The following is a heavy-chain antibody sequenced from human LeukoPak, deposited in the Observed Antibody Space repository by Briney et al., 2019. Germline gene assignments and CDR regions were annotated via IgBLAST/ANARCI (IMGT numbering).Heavy chain of an antibody. CDR1: GFTIGAYA. CDR2: ISSDGGTT. D-gene: IGHD2-2*01. J-gene: IGHJ5*02. CDR3: ASEPLRGPYQLLYSFDP. Sequence: PGGSLRLSCSVSGFTIGAYAMHWVRQAPGKGLQYVSSISSDGGTTYYADSVKGRFTISRDNSKNTLHLQMSSLRSEDTAVYYCASEPLRGPYQLLYSFDPWGQGTLVTVS. V-gene: IGHV3-64D*06.